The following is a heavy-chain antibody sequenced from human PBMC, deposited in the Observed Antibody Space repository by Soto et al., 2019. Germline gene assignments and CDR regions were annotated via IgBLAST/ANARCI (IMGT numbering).Heavy chain of an antibody. CDR2: IYYNGNT. D-gene: IGHD7-27*01. CDR3: TRANWYSEY. J-gene: IGHJ4*02. V-gene: IGHV4-59*11. CDR1: GGSISNHY. Sequence: QVQLQESGPGLVEALETLSLTCSVSGGSISNHYWGWVRQPPGKGLEWIGYIYYNGNTNYNPSLKSRVTMSVDTSRNQISLKLTTVTAADTAVYYCTRANWYSEYWGQGTLVTVSS.